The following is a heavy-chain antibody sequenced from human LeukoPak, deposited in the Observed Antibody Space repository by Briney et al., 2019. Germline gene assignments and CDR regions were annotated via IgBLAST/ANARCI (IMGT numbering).Heavy chain of an antibody. Sequence: KTSETLSLTCTVSGGSIISHYWSWIRQPPGGGLEWIAYIYYSGSTNYNPSLKSRVTITVDTSKNQFSLKLTSLTAADTAVYYCTRLGPAAIPDYWYFDLWGRGTLVTVSS. CDR2: IYYSGST. CDR1: GGSIISHY. D-gene: IGHD2-2*02. J-gene: IGHJ2*01. V-gene: IGHV4-59*11. CDR3: TRLGPAAIPDYWYFDL.